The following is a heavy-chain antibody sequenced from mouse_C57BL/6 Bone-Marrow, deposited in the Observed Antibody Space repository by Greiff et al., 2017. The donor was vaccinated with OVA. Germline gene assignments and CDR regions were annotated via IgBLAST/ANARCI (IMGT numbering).Heavy chain of an antibody. CDR2: ISSGGSYT. CDR1: GFTFSSYG. V-gene: IGHV5-6*02. Sequence: EVKLVESGGDLVKPGGSLKLSGAASGFTFSSYGMSWVSQTPDKRLEGVATISSGGSYTDSPDSVNRRITISKDNTKNTLYLHMSSLDSEDTAMYYCARRSYGGSYYWGQGTTLTVSS. D-gene: IGHD1-1*01. CDR3: ARRSYGGSYY. J-gene: IGHJ2*01.